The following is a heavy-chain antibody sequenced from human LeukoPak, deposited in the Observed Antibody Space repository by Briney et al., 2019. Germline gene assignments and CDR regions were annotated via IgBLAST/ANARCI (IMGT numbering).Heavy chain of an antibody. J-gene: IGHJ4*02. CDR2: IFPSDSDT. D-gene: IGHD4-11*01. Sequence: GESLQISCKGSGYSFNSNWIGGVRPLPGKGLEGMGIIFPSDSDTRYTPSFQGQATISVDKSISTAYLQWSGLKAADTAMYDWARHPPYRWGQGTLVTVSS. CDR1: GYSFNSNW. V-gene: IGHV5-51*01. CDR3: ARHPPYR.